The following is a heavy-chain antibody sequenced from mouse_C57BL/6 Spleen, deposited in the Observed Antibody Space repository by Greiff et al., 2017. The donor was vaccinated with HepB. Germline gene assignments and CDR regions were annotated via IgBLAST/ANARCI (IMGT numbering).Heavy chain of an antibody. J-gene: IGHJ2*01. CDR2: IYPRSGNT. Sequence: VQVVESGAELARPGASVKLSCKASGYTFTSYGISWVKQRTGQGLEWIGEIYPRSGNTYYNEKFKGKATLTADKSSSTAYMELRSLTSEDSAVYFCARRGNDYGLYYFDYWGQGTTLTVSS. D-gene: IGHD2-4*01. CDR1: GYTFTSYG. V-gene: IGHV1-81*01. CDR3: ARRGNDYGLYYFDY.